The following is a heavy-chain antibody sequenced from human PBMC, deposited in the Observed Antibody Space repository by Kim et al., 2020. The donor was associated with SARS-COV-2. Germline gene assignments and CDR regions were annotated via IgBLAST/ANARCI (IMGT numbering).Heavy chain of an antibody. D-gene: IGHD4-4*01. Sequence: DSVKGRFTSSRDNSKNALYLQMNSLRAEDTAVYYCARDYDDYSNYYYGMDVWGQGTTVTVSS. CDR3: ARDYDDYSNYYYGMDV. V-gene: IGHV3-30*01. J-gene: IGHJ6*02.